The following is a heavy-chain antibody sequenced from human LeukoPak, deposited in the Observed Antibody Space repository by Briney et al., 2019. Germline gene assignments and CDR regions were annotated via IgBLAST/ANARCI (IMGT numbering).Heavy chain of an antibody. J-gene: IGHJ4*02. D-gene: IGHD5-18*01. CDR3: ATIKRGDIYGYFDF. V-gene: IGHV4-59*11. Sequence: SETLSHTCTVSGGSISSHYWSWLRQPPGKGLEWIAYLYDSVRTKDNPSLKGRVTLSADTSKNQHSLRLSSVTAADTAVYYCATIKRGDIYGYFDFWGQGILVTVSS. CDR2: LYDSVRT. CDR1: GGSISSHY.